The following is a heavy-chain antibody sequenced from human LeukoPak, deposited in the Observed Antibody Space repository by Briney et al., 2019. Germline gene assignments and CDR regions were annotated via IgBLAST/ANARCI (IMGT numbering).Heavy chain of an antibody. D-gene: IGHD4-11*01. CDR1: GYTFTSYD. CDR3: ARGISETTVIPIDY. J-gene: IGHJ4*02. V-gene: IGHV1-8*03. CDR2: MNPNSGNT. Sequence: ASVKVSCKASGYTFTSYDINWVRQATGQGLEWMGWMNPNSGNTGYAQKFQGRVTITRNTSISTAYMELSSLRSEDTAVYYCARGISETTVIPIDYWGPGTLVTVSS.